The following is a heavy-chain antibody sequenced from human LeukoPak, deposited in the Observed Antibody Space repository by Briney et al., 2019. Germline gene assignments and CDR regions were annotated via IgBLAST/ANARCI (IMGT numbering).Heavy chain of an antibody. J-gene: IGHJ3*02. V-gene: IGHV1-18*01. CDR2: ISAYNGNT. D-gene: IGHD3-3*01. Sequence: ASVKVSCKASGYTFTSYGISWVRQAPGQGLEWMGWISAYNGNTNYAQKLQGRVTMTTDTSTSTAYMELRSLRSDDTAVYYCARTITIFGVVTLSAFDIWGQGTMVTVSS. CDR1: GYTFTSYG. CDR3: ARTITIFGVVTLSAFDI.